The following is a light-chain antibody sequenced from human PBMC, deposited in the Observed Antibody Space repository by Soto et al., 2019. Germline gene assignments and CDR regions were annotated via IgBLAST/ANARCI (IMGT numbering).Light chain of an antibody. CDR3: QQYSDAPLT. CDR2: GAS. J-gene: IGKJ4*01. V-gene: IGKV3-20*01. Sequence: EIVLTQSPGTLSLSPGEGATLSCRASQTISSSLLAWYQQKPGQAPMLLISGASSRATGIPDRFSGSGSGTDFTLTISRLEPEDFAVYYCQQYSDAPLTFGGGTKVEIK. CDR1: QTISSSL.